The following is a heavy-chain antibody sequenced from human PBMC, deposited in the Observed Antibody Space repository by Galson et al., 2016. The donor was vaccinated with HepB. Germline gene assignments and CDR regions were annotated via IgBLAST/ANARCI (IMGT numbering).Heavy chain of an antibody. CDR2: IFYSRTT. CDR3: ATSTSMVRLDF. V-gene: IGHV4-31*03. J-gene: IGHJ4*02. D-gene: IGHD5-18*01. Sequence: TLSLTCTVSGASMSVGGYYWNWIRHLPGEGLEWIGYIFYSRTTYYNPSLKSRVTISRDTSTNQFFLRLTSVTAADTAIYYCATSTSMVRLDFWGQGALVSVSS. CDR1: GASMSVGGYY.